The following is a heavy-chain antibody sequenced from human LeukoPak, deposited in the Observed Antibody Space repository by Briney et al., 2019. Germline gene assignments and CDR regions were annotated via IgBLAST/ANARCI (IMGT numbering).Heavy chain of an antibody. J-gene: IGHJ6*02. CDR3: ARHYYYYYGMDV. V-gene: IGHV4-34*01. CDR2: INHSGST. CDR1: GGSFSGYY. Sequence: SETLSLTCAVYGGSFSGYYWSWIRQPPGKGLEWIGEINHSGSTNYNPSLKSRVAISVDTSKNQFSLKLSSVTAADTAVYYCARHYYYYYGMDVWGQGTTVTVSS.